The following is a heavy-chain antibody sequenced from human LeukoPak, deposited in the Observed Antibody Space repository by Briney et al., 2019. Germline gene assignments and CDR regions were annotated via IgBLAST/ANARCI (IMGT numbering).Heavy chain of an antibody. Sequence: GGSLRLSCAASGFTFSSYWMSWVRQAPGKGLERVANIKQDGSEKYYVDSVKGRFTISRDNAKNSLYLQMNSLRAEDTAVYYCARDSRIQLWRDWGQGTLVTVSS. J-gene: IGHJ4*02. CDR2: IKQDGSEK. CDR1: GFTFSSYW. V-gene: IGHV3-7*03. D-gene: IGHD5-18*01. CDR3: ARDSRIQLWRD.